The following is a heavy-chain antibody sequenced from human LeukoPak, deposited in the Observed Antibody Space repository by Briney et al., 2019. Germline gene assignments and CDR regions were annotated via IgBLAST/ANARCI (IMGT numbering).Heavy chain of an antibody. CDR3: AREGQGACYWFVL. J-gene: IGHJ5*02. CDR1: GFSSSAHT. Sequence: GGSLSLSCEGSGFSSSAHTVNWVRQAPGKGLEWVSSIDSTSTYIYYADSMKGRFSISRDNAKNSLYLQMSSLRAEDTAVYYCAREGQGACYWFVLWGQGTLVTVSS. V-gene: IGHV3-21*01. D-gene: IGHD3-10*01. CDR2: IDSTSTYI.